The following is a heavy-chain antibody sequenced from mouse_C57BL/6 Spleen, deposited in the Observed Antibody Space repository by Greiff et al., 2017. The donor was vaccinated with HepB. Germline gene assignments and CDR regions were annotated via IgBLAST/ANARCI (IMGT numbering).Heavy chain of an antibody. V-gene: IGHV1-64*01. D-gene: IGHD1-2*01. Sequence: VQLQQSGAELVKPGASVKLSCKASGYTFTSYWMHWVKQRPGQGLEWIGMIHPNSGSTNYNEKFKSKATLTVDKSSSTAYMQLSNLTSEDSAVYYCASLITTVWDYWGQGTTLTVSS. CDR3: ASLITTVWDY. CDR1: GYTFTSYW. J-gene: IGHJ2*01. CDR2: IHPNSGST.